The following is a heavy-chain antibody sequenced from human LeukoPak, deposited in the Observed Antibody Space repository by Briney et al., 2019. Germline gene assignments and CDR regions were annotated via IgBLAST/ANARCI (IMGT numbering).Heavy chain of an antibody. CDR1: GFTFSSYS. V-gene: IGHV3-21*04. J-gene: IGHJ5*02. Sequence: KTGGSLRLSCAASGFTFSSYSMNWVRQAPGKGLEWVSSISSSSSYIYYADSVKGRFTISRDNAKNSLYLQMNSLRAEDTAVYYCARDWLNTGIAARNWFDPWGQGTLVTVSS. CDR2: ISSSSSYI. CDR3: ARDWLNTGIAARNWFDP. D-gene: IGHD6-13*01.